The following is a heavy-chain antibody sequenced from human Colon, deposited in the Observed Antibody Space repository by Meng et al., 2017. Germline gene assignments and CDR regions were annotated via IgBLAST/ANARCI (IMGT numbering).Heavy chain of an antibody. D-gene: IGHD3-16*01. V-gene: IGHV3-7*01. CDR3: GSAYLG. CDR1: GFIFSNEW. Sequence: GESLKISCAASGFIFSNEWMDWVRQAPAKGLEWVANINKDGSVKNYVDSVKGRFTISRDNAKNLLYLQMDSQRADDSAVYYCGSAYLGWGQGTLVTVSS. CDR2: INKDGSVK. J-gene: IGHJ4*02.